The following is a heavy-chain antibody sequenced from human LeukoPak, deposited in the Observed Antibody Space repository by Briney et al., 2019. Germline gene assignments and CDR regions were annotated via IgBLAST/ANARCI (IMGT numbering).Heavy chain of an antibody. J-gene: IGHJ5*02. CDR3: AKDTAAAGRGWFDP. D-gene: IGHD6-13*01. CDR1: GFTFDDYA. Sequence: PGGSLRLSCAASGFTFDDYAMHWVRQAPGKGLEWVSGISWNSGSIGYADSVKGRFTISRDNAKNSLYLQMNSLRAEDTALYYCAKDTAAAGRGWFDPWGQGTLVTVSS. CDR2: ISWNSGSI. V-gene: IGHV3-9*01.